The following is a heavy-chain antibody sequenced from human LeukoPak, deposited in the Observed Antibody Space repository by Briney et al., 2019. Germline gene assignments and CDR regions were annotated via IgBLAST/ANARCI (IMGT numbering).Heavy chain of an antibody. V-gene: IGHV4-34*01. Sequence: TSETLSLTCAVYGGSFRNYYWSWIRQSPGKGVEWIGEINDNGRINYNPSLMTRVTISIDTSTKQFSLTVNFVTAADTAVYYCARRWNYGTNYYMDVWDKGTTVTVSS. CDR3: ARRWNYGTNYYMDV. CDR2: INDNGRI. D-gene: IGHD1-7*01. J-gene: IGHJ6*03. CDR1: GGSFRNYY.